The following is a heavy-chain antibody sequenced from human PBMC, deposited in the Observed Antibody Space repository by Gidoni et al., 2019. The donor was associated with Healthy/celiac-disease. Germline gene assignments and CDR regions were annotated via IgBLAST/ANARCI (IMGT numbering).Heavy chain of an antibody. D-gene: IGHD6-13*01. CDR3: ARSSSSWSPFDY. V-gene: IGHV2-70*04. J-gene: IGHJ4*02. CDR1: GFSLSTSGMR. CDR2: IDWDDDK. Sequence: QVTLKESGPALVKPTQTLTLTCTFSGFSLSTSGMRVSWSRQPPGKALEWLAPIDWDDDKFYSTSLKTRLTISKDTSKNQVVLTMTNMDPVDTATYYCARSSSSWSPFDYWGQGTLVTVSS.